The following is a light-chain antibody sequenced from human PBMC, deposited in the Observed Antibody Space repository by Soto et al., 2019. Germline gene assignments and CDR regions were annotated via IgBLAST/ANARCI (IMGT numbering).Light chain of an antibody. V-gene: IGLV2-14*01. CDR1: SNDVGGYNY. CDR3: SSYTSSSTLYV. J-gene: IGLJ1*01. Sequence: QSALTQPASVSGSPGQSITISCSGTSNDVGGYNYVSWYQQHPGKAPNLMIYEVSNRPSGVSNRFSGSKSGNTASLTISGLQAEDEADYYCSSYTSSSTLYVFGTGTKLTVL. CDR2: EVS.